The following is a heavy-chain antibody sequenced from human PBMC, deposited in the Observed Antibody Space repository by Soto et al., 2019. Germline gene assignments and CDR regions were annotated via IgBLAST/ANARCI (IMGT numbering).Heavy chain of an antibody. CDR2: IYHSGST. Sequence: QLQLQESGSGLVKPSQTLSLTCAVSGGSISSGGYSWSWIRQPPGKGLEWIGYIYHSGSTYYNPSLKSRVTTSVDRSKNQCSLKVSSVTAADTAVYYCAAGGGLPRYYWGQGTLVTVSS. CDR3: AAGGGLPRYY. D-gene: IGHD5-12*01. J-gene: IGHJ4*02. CDR1: GGSISSGGYS. V-gene: IGHV4-30-2*02.